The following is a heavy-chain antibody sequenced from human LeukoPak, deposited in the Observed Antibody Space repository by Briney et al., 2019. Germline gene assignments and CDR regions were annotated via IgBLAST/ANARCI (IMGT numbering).Heavy chain of an antibody. Sequence: PSETLSLTCTVSGGSISSYYWSWIRQPPGRGLEWIGYIYTSGSTYYNPSLKSRVTISVDTSKNQFSLKLSSVTAADTAVYYCATSYYYYYMDVWGKGTTVTVSS. J-gene: IGHJ6*03. CDR3: ATSYYYYYMDV. CDR2: IYTSGST. V-gene: IGHV4-4*09. CDR1: GGSISSYY.